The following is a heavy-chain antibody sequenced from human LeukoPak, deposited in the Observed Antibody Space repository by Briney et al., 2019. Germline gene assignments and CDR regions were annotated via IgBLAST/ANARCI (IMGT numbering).Heavy chain of an antibody. Sequence: SETLSLTCTVSGGSISSGGYYWSWIRQPPGKGLEWIAYIDYRGSTTYNPSLRSRVTISVDTSRNQFSLKLNSVTAADTAVYYCARSRSGYSYDHAAFEIWGQGTMVTVSS. CDR1: GGSISSGGYY. CDR3: ARSRSGYSYDHAAFEI. V-gene: IGHV4-61*08. D-gene: IGHD5-18*01. J-gene: IGHJ3*02. CDR2: IDYRGST.